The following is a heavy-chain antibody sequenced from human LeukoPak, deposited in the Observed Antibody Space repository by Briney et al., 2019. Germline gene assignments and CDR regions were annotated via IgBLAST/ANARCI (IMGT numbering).Heavy chain of an antibody. J-gene: IGHJ4*02. CDR1: GYTFTSYY. V-gene: IGHV1-46*01. CDR3: AREKVEMATPPPFDY. CDR2: INPSGGST. D-gene: IGHD5-24*01. Sequence: ASVKVSCKASGYTFTSYYMHWVRQAPGQGLEWMGIINPSGGSTSYAQKFQGRVTMTRDMSTSTVYMELSSLRSEDTAVYYWAREKVEMATPPPFDYWGQGPLVTVSS.